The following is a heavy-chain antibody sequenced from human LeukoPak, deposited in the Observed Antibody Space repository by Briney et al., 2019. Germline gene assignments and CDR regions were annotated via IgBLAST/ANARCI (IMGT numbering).Heavy chain of an antibody. V-gene: IGHV4-39*01. J-gene: IGHJ4*02. CDR1: GGSITNVRHY. D-gene: IGHD5-18*01. CDR3: ARHGEGYSYGHSLDY. Sequence: SETLSLTCTVSGGSITNVRHYWGWIRQPPGKGLEWMGSIYYSGSTYYNPSLKSRVTISVDTSKNQFSLKLSSVTAADTAVYYCARHGEGYSYGHSLDYWGQGTLVTVSS. CDR2: IYYSGST.